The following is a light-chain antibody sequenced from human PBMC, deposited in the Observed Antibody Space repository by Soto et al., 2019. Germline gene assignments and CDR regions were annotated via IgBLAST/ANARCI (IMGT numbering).Light chain of an antibody. Sequence: DIQMTQSPSTLSASVGDRVTITCRASQSIRSWLAWYQQKPGKAPKILIYKASSLESGVPSRFSGSGSGTEFTLTISSLQPDDFATYYCQRYHTWWTFGQGTKVEI. CDR2: KAS. CDR1: QSIRSW. J-gene: IGKJ1*01. V-gene: IGKV1-5*03. CDR3: QRYHTWWT.